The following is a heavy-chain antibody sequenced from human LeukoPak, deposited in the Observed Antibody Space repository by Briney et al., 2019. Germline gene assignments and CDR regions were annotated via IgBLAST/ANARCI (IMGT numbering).Heavy chain of an antibody. V-gene: IGHV4-4*07. Sequence: SETLSLTCTVSGGSNSYYYWTWVRQPAGKGLEWIGRISSSGTTNYTPSLRSRVTLSSDMSENQFSLKLSSVTAADTAVYFCAREGCSGGVCYFDYWGRGTLVTVSS. CDR3: AREGCSGGVCYFDY. J-gene: IGHJ4*02. D-gene: IGHD2-15*01. CDR2: ISSSGTT. CDR1: GGSNSYYY.